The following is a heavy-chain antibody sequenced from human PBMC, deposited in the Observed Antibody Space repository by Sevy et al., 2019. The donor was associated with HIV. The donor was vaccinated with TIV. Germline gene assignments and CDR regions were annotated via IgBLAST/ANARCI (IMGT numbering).Heavy chain of an antibody. Sequence: GGSLRLSCAASGFTFSNAWMSWVRQAPGKGLEWVGRIKSKTDGGTTDYAAPLKGRFTISRDDSKNTLYLQMNSLKTEDTAVYYCTTEGYDSSGYYGRKFDYWGQGTLVTVSS. J-gene: IGHJ4*02. CDR3: TTEGYDSSGYYGRKFDY. D-gene: IGHD3-22*01. CDR2: IKSKTDGGTT. CDR1: GFTFSNAW. V-gene: IGHV3-15*01.